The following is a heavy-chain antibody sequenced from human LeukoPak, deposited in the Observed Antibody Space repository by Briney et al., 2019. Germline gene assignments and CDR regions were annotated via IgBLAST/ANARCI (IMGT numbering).Heavy chain of an antibody. D-gene: IGHD4-11*01. CDR2: IWSDGTNR. CDR3: ARDAQRGFDYSNSLQY. J-gene: IGHJ4*02. Sequence: GGSLRLSCAATGFTFNLYGMHWVRHAPGKGLEWVAVIWSDGTNRYYPGYVKGRFTISRVDSRNTVYLQMNTLRPEDTCMYYCARDAQRGFDYSNSLQYWGQGTPVTVST. CDR1: GFTFNLYG. V-gene: IGHV3-33*01.